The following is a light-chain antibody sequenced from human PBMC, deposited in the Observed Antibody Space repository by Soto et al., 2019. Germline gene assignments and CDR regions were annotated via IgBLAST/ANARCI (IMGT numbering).Light chain of an antibody. J-gene: IGLJ1*01. CDR2: DDS. Sequence: LTQSPSLSLAPGQTARITCAGNNIGTKTVHWFQQRPGQAPVLVVFDDSHRPSGIPERFSGSNSGSTAALTISSVEAGDEADYYCQVWDSDVLPHVFGSGTKVTV. CDR3: QVWDSDVLPHV. V-gene: IGLV3-21*02. CDR1: NIGTKT.